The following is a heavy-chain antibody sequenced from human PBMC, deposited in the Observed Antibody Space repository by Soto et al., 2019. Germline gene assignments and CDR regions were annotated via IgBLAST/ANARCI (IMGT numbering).Heavy chain of an antibody. D-gene: IGHD3-3*01. CDR3: ASAPFRMSGYGTYPFDL. Sequence: QVQLQESGPGLVKPSETLSLTCSVSGGSGRGDSYYWSWIRHPPGKGLEGIGYIGYSGSTNHNPSLSSRVTISVDTSKNQFSLKLRSVTAADTAVYYCASAPFRMSGYGTYPFDLWGRGTLVTVSS. J-gene: IGHJ2*01. V-gene: IGHV4-61*01. CDR2: IGYSGST. CDR1: GGSGRGDSYY.